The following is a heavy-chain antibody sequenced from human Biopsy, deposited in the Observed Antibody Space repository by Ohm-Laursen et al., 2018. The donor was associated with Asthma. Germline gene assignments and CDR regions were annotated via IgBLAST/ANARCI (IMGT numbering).Heavy chain of an antibody. D-gene: IGHD2-2*02. Sequence: ASVKVSCKASGYTFTDYHMHWVRQAPGQGLEWMGWINPNTGVTIYAQKFQGWVTMTRDTSISTAYMELSRLRSNDTAVYYCAKDRALCTTAACYKSKFSPNYAMDVWGQGTTVTVSS. CDR2: INPNTGVT. CDR3: AKDRALCTTAACYKSKFSPNYAMDV. V-gene: IGHV1-2*04. CDR1: GYTFTDYH. J-gene: IGHJ6*02.